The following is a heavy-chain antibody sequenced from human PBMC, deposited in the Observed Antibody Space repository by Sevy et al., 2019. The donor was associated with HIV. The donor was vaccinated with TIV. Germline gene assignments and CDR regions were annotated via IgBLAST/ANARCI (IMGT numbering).Heavy chain of an antibody. J-gene: IGHJ4*02. CDR3: ARDSVRGCYYDSSGYYLFDY. Sequence: GGSLRLSCAASGFTFSVYGMHWVRQAPGKGLEWVAMIWYDGSNKYYRDSVKGRFTISRDNSKKTLYLQMNSLRAEDTAVYYCARDSVRGCYYDSSGYYLFDYWGQGTLVTVSS. CDR2: IWYDGSNK. V-gene: IGHV3-33*01. CDR1: GFTFSVYG. D-gene: IGHD3-22*01.